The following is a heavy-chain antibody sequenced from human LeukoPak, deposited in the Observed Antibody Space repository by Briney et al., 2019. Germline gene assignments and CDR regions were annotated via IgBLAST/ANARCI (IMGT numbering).Heavy chain of an antibody. J-gene: IGHJ4*02. Sequence: SSETLSLTCTVSGGSISSYYWSWIRQPAGKGLEWIGRIYTSGSTNYNPSLKSRVTMSVDTSKNQFSLKLSSVTAADTAVYYCARGIAAAGTTSSYYFDYWGQGTLVTVSS. V-gene: IGHV4-4*07. CDR1: GGSISSYY. CDR3: ARGIAAAGTTSSYYFDY. D-gene: IGHD6-13*01. CDR2: IYTSGST.